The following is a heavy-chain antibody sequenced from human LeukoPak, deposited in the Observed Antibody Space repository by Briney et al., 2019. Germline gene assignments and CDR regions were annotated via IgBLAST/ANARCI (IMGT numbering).Heavy chain of an antibody. Sequence: GGSLRLSCAASGFTFSDYYMSWIRRAPGKGLEWVSYISSSGSTIYYADSVKGRFTISRDNAKNSLYLQMNSLRAEDTAVYYCAGVVGRTYAFDIWGQGTMVTVSS. CDR3: AGVVGRTYAFDI. CDR1: GFTFSDYY. V-gene: IGHV3-11*01. J-gene: IGHJ3*02. CDR2: ISSSGSTI. D-gene: IGHD1-26*01.